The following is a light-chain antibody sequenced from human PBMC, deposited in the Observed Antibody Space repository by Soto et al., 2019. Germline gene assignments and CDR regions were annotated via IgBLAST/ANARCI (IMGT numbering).Light chain of an antibody. CDR2: EVS. V-gene: IGLV2-14*01. J-gene: IGLJ1*01. CDR1: SSDVGDYNY. CDR3: SSYSSRSTLYV. Sequence: QSALTQPASVSGSPGQSITISCTGTSSDVGDYNYVSWYQHHPGKAPKLMIYEVSNRPSGVSNRFSGSKSGNTASLTISGLQADDEAEYYCSSYSSRSTLYVFGTGTKLTVL.